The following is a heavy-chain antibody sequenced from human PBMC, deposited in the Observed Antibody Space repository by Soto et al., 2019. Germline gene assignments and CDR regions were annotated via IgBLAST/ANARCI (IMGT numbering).Heavy chain of an antibody. Sequence: QVQLVQSGAEVKKPGSSVKVSCKASGGTFSSYSINWVRQAPGQGLEWMGEIIPIFGTANYAQKFQGRVTINAAESTSTAYMELSSLISEDTAVYYCARDGGSHSGGIDYWGQGTLVPVSS. CDR1: GGTFSSYS. D-gene: IGHD1-26*01. J-gene: IGHJ4*02. CDR3: ARDGGSHSGGIDY. CDR2: IIPIFGTA. V-gene: IGHV1-69*01.